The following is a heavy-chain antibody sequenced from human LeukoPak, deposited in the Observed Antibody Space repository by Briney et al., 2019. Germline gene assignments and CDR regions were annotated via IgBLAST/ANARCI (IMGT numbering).Heavy chain of an antibody. J-gene: IGHJ4*02. CDR2: IGKGGSWI. CDR3: ARDLDFYATDY. CDR1: GFSLSGYW. D-gene: IGHD2/OR15-2a*01. V-gene: IGHV3-7*01. Sequence: GGSLRLSCTASGFSLSGYWMSWVRQAPGQGLEWVANIGKGGSWIHYADSVKGRFTISRDNAKNSLSLQMNSLRADDTAIYYCARDLDFYATDYWGQGTLVTVSS.